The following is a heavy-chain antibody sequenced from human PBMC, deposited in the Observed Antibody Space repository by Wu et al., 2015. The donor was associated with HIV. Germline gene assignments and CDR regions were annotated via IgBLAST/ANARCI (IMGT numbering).Heavy chain of an antibody. CDR2: IIPIFGTA. J-gene: IGHJ5*02. CDR1: GGTFSSYA. D-gene: IGHD2-2*01. Sequence: QVQLVQSGAEVKKPGSSVKVSCKASGGTFSSYAISWVRQAPGQGLEWMGGIIPIFGTANYAQKFQGRVTITADESTSTAYMELSSLRSEDTAVYYCARSVVYQPRKPLINWFDPWGQGTLVTVSS. V-gene: IGHV1-69*12. CDR3: ARSVVYQPRKPLINWFDP.